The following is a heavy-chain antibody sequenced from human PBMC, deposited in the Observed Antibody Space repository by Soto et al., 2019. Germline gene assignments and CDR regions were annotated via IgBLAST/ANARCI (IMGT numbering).Heavy chain of an antibody. CDR3: AKGKTSGWYYFDY. V-gene: IGHV3-23*01. Sequence: AGGSLRLSCAASGFTFSNFAMSWVRQAPGRGLEWVSGISASGRDIHYADSVKDRFTVSRDNSKNTLYLQMNSLRAEDTATYYCAKGKTSGWYYFDYWGQGALVTVSS. D-gene: IGHD6-19*01. CDR1: GFTFSNFA. J-gene: IGHJ4*02. CDR2: ISASGRDI.